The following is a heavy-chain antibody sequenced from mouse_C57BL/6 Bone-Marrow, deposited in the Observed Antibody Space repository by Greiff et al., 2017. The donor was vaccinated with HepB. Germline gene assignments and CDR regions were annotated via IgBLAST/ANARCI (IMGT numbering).Heavy chain of an antibody. CDR1: GFSLSTFGMG. D-gene: IGHD2-4*01. Sequence: QVTLKVSGPGILQPSQTLSLTCSFSGFSLSTFGMGVGWIRQPSGKGLEWLAHIWWDDDKYYNPALKSRLTISNDTSKNPVFLKIANVDTADTATYYCARIYDYDGEVCPGFAYWGQGTLVTVSA. CDR2: IWWDDDK. CDR3: ARIYDYDGEVCPGFAY. J-gene: IGHJ3*01. V-gene: IGHV8-8*01.